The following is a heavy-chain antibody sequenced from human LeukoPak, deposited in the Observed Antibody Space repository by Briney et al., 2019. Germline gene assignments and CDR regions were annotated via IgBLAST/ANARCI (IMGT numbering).Heavy chain of an antibody. CDR1: GGSISSSSYY. V-gene: IGHV4-39*01. J-gene: IGHJ4*02. CDR2: IYYSGST. Sequence: SETLSLTCTVSGGSISSSSYYWGWIRQPPGKGLEWIGSIYYSGSTYYNPSLKSRVTISVDTSKNQFSLKLSSVTAADTAVYYCARRGPFHYWGQGTLVTVSS. D-gene: IGHD1-26*01. CDR3: ARRGPFHY.